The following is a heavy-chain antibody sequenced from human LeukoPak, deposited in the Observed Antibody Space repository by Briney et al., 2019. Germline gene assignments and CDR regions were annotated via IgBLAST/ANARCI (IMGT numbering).Heavy chain of an antibody. CDR2: TYYRSKWYN. CDR3: ANLVGGGGNSVRGLASDI. D-gene: IGHD4-23*01. Sequence: SQTLSLTCVISGDSVSSNSAAWNWIRQSPSRGLQWLGRTYYRSKWYNDYAVSVRSRITINPDTSKNQFSLQLNSVTPEDTAVYYCANLVGGGGNSVRGLASDIWGQGTKVSVSS. J-gene: IGHJ3*02. CDR1: GDSVSSNSAA. V-gene: IGHV6-1*01.